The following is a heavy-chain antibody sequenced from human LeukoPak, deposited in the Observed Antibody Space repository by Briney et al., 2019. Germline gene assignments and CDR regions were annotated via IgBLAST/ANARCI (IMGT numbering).Heavy chain of an antibody. CDR2: ISYDGSNK. CDR3: AKDGGAARYYFDY. Sequence: GRSLRLSCAASGFTFSSYGMHWVRQAPGKGLEWVAVISYDGSNKYYADSAKGRFTISRDNSKNTLYLQMNSLRAEDTAVYYCAKDGGAARYYFDYWGQGTLVTVSS. J-gene: IGHJ4*02. V-gene: IGHV3-30*18. D-gene: IGHD3-16*01. CDR1: GFTFSSYG.